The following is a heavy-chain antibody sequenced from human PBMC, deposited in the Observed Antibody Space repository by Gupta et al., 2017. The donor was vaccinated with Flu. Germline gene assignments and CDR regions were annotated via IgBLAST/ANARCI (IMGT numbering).Heavy chain of an antibody. CDR1: FSSYA. D-gene: IGHD2-15*01. V-gene: IGHV1-69*01. CDR2: IIPVFGPT. Sequence: FSSYAINWVRQAPGQGLEWMGGIIPVFGPTNYAQKFQGRVTITADESTSTAYMELSSLRSEDTAVYYCARKGGGHCSGGTCYSFDYWGQGTLGTVSS. CDR3: ARKGGGHCSGGTCYSFDY. J-gene: IGHJ4*02.